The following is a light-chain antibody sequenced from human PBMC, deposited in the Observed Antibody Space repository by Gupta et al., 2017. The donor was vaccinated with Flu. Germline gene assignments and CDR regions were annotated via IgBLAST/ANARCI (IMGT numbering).Light chain of an antibody. CDR3: QVWDSTSEHPLYV. V-gene: IGLV3-21*02. CDR2: DDS. CDR1: NIGSKS. J-gene: IGLJ1*01. Sequence: SYVLTQPSSVSVAPGQTATITCGGNNIGSKSVHWYQQKPGQAPGLVVYDDSDRPSGITERFSGSNSGNTATLAVSRVEAGDEADYYCQVWDSTSEHPLYVFGTGTKVTVL.